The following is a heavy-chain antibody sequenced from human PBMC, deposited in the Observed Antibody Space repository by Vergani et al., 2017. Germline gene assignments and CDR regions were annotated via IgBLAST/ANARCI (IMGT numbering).Heavy chain of an antibody. Sequence: QVQLVQSEAEVMKPGASVKVSCKASGYTFTGYYMHWVRQAPGQGLEWMGWINPNSGGTNYAPKFHGRVTMTTDTSISTAYMELSSLRSDDTAVYYCARDAGYCSGGGCFSPRDYYYGMDVWGQGTTVTVSS. CDR1: GYTFTGYY. D-gene: IGHD2-15*01. CDR3: ARDAGYCSGGGCFSPRDYYYGMDV. J-gene: IGHJ6*02. CDR2: INPNSGGT. V-gene: IGHV1-2*02.